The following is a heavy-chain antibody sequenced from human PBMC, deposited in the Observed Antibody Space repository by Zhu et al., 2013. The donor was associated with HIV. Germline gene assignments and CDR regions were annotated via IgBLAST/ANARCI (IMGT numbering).Heavy chain of an antibody. CDR2: INPNNDGT. V-gene: IGHV1-2*02. CDR1: GYTFTDYY. CDR3: ARVHSSGWAFDY. J-gene: IGHJ4*02. D-gene: IGHD3-22*01. Sequence: QVQLVQSGAEVKKPGASVKVSCKTSGYTFTDYYMHWVRQAPGQGLEWMGWINPNNDGTNYEQKFQGRVTMTRDTSISTVYVELSGLRSDDSAVYFCARVHSSGWAFDYWGQETLVTVSS.